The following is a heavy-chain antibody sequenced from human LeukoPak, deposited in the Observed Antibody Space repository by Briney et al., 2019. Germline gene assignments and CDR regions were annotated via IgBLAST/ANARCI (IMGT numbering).Heavy chain of an antibody. CDR3: AKEGGDIVVVPAAKAHYYYYGMDV. J-gene: IGHJ6*02. V-gene: IGHV3-30*18. CDR2: ISYDGSNK. Sequence: GGSLRLSCAASTFTFSSYGMHWVRQPPGKGLEWVAVISYDGSNKYYADSVKGRFTISRDNSKNTLYLQMNSLRAEDTAVYYCAKEGGDIVVVPAAKAHYYYYGMDVWGQGTTVTVSS. D-gene: IGHD2-2*01. CDR1: TFTFSSYG.